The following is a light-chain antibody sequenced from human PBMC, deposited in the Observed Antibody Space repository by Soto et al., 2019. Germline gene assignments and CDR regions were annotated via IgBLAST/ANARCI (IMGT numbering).Light chain of an antibody. CDR3: QQYTKWPPRDT. CDR2: GAS. CDR1: QRVSSN. V-gene: IGKV3-15*01. J-gene: IGKJ2*01. Sequence: EIVMTQSPATLSVSPGERATLSCRASQRVSSNLAWYQQKPGQAPRLLIYGASTRATGIPARFSGSGSGTEFTLTISSLQAEDFAGYFCQQYTKWPPRDTFGQGTKLEIK.